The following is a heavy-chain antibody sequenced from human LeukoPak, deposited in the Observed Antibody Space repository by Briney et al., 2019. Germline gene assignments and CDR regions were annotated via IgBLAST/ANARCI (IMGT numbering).Heavy chain of an antibody. CDR3: ARDIGGSYTAIRY. V-gene: IGHV3-21*01. J-gene: IGHJ4*02. CDR2: ISSSSGHI. Sequence: GGSLRLSCAASGFTFSSYSMNWVRQAPGKGLEWVSFISSSSGHINYADSVKGRFTISRDNPRNSLYLQMNSLRAEDTAVYYCARDIGGSYTAIRYWGQGTLVTVPS. CDR1: GFTFSSYS. D-gene: IGHD1-26*01.